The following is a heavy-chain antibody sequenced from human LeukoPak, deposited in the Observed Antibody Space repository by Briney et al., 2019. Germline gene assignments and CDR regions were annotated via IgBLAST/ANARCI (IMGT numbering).Heavy chain of an antibody. D-gene: IGHD2-21*02. V-gene: IGHV1-18*01. Sequence: GASVKVSCKASGYTFTSYGISWVRQAPGQGLEWMGWISAYNGNTNYAQKLQGRVTMTTDTSTSTAYMELRSLRSDDTAVYYCARDGGPTRRIAYCGGDCYPGEHWGQGTLVTVSS. CDR2: ISAYNGNT. CDR3: ARDGGPTRRIAYCGGDCYPGEH. J-gene: IGHJ1*01. CDR1: GYTFTSYG.